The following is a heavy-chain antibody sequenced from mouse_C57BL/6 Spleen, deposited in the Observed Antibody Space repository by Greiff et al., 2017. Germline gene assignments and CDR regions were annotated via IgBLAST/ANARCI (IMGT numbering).Heavy chain of an antibody. D-gene: IGHD2-1*01. CDR1: GYAFTNYL. CDR2: INPGSGGT. Sequence: QVQLKESGAELVRPGTSVKVSCKASGYAFTNYLIEWVKQRPGQGLEWIGVINPGSGGTNYNEKFKGKATLTADKSSSTAYMQLSSLTSEDSAVYCCARRIYYGNYAFDYWGQGTTLTVSS. V-gene: IGHV1-54*01. J-gene: IGHJ2*01. CDR3: ARRIYYGNYAFDY.